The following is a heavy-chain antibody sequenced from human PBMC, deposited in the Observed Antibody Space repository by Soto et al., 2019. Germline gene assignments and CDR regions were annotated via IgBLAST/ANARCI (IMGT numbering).Heavy chain of an antibody. J-gene: IGHJ5*02. D-gene: IGHD6-25*01. V-gene: IGHV4-31*03. Sequence: QVQLQESGPGLVKPSQTLSLTCTVSGGSISSGGYYWSWIRQHPGKGLEWIGYIYYSGSTYYNPSLKSRVTIRVAAPNSQFCLEGSSVTAADTAVYYCARGAAARWFDPRGQGTLVTVSS. CDR3: ARGAAARWFDP. CDR2: IYYSGST. CDR1: GGSISSGGYY.